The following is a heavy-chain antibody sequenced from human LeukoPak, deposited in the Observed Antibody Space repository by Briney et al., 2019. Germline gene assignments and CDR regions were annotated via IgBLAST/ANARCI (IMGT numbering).Heavy chain of an antibody. D-gene: IGHD6-13*01. CDR3: ASVAAAGTIWFAP. J-gene: IGHJ5*02. CDR2: IIPIFGTA. Sequence: ASVKVSCKASGGTFSSYAISWVRQAPGQGLEWMGGIIPIFGTANYAQKFQGRVTITTDESTSTAYMELSSLRSEDTAVYYCASVAAAGTIWFAPWGQGALVTVSS. CDR1: GGTFSSYA. V-gene: IGHV1-69*05.